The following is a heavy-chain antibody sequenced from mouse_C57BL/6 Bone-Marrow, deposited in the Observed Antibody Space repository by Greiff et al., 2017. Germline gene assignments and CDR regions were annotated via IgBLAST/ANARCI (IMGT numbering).Heavy chain of an antibody. Sequence: QVHVKQSGTELVKPGASVKLSCKASGYTFTSYWMHWVKQRPGQGLEWIGNINPSNGGTNYNEKFKSKATLTVDKSSSTAYMQLSSLTSEDSAVYYCARWLWLRPGVYFDYWGQGTTLTVSS. CDR2: INPSNGGT. V-gene: IGHV1-53*01. CDR1: GYTFTSYW. J-gene: IGHJ2*01. CDR3: ARWLWLRPGVYFDY. D-gene: IGHD2-2*01.